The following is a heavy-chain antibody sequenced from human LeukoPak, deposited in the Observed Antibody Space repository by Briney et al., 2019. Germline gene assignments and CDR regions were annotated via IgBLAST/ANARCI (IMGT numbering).Heavy chain of an antibody. Sequence: SETLSLTCTVSGGSISSYYWSWIRQPAGKGLEWIGCIYTSGSTNYNPSLKSRVTISVDTSKNQFSLKLRSVPAADTAVYYCARHAQDIAAAGPAFAYWGQATLVTVSP. CDR2: IYTSGST. CDR3: ARHAQDIAAAGPAFAY. D-gene: IGHD6-13*01. CDR1: GGSISSYY. J-gene: IGHJ4*02. V-gene: IGHV4-4*09.